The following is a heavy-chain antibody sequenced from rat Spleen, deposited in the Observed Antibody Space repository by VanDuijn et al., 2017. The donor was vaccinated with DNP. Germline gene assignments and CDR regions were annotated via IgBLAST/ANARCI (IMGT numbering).Heavy chain of an antibody. CDR3: ARYSFRRVWDY. Sequence: EVYLVESGGGLVQPGRSLKLSCAASGFTFSDYYMAWVRQAPTKGLELVAYISYFGDNTYSGDSVKGRFTISRDNAESTLYLQMSSLRSEDMATYYCARYSFRRVWDYWGQGVSVTVSS. CDR1: GFTFSDYY. J-gene: IGHJ2*01. V-gene: IGHV5-22*01. CDR2: ISYFGDNT. D-gene: IGHD1-11*01.